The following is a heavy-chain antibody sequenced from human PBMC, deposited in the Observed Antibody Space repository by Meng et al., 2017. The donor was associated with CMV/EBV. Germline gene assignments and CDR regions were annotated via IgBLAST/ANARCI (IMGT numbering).Heavy chain of an antibody. V-gene: IGHV4-61*01. Sequence: SETLSLTCTVSGGSVSSGSYYWSWIRQPPGKGLEWIGYIYYSGSTIYNPSLKSRVTISVDTSKNQFSLKLSSVTAADTAVYYCAREVVSPYYYYGMDVWGQGTTVTVSS. J-gene: IGHJ6*02. CDR3: AREVVSPYYYYGMDV. CDR2: IYYSGST. D-gene: IGHD2-2*01. CDR1: GGSVSSGSYY.